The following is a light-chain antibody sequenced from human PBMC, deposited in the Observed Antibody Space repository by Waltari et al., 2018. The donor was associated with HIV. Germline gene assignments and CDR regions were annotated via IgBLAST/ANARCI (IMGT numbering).Light chain of an antibody. CDR2: GAS. Sequence: EIVLTQSPGTLSLSPGERATLSCRASQIVGSNYLAWYQQRPGQAPRLLIYGASTRAAGFADRFSGSGSGTEFTLTISRLEPEDFAVYFCQQYATTPLTFGGGTKVEV. J-gene: IGKJ4*01. CDR1: QIVGSNY. V-gene: IGKV3-20*01. CDR3: QQYATTPLT.